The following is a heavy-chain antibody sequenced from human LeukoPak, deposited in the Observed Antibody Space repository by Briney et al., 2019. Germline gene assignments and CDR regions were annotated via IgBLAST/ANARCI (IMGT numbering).Heavy chain of an antibody. CDR2: INQRGST. D-gene: IGHD3-16*01. CDR1: GGSCSGYY. CDR3: ARRRQRGSSRQYYFDY. V-gene: IGHV4-34*01. J-gene: IGHJ4*02. Sequence: SETLSLNGAGYGGSCSGYYWSWIRQPPVKGLEWIGEINQRGSTNYHPSLKSRVTISVDTSKNQFSLKLSSVTAEDTAVYYCARRRQRGSSRQYYFDYWGQGTLVTVSS.